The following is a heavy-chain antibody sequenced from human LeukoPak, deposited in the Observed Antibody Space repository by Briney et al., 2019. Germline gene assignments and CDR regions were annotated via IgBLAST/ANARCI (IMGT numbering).Heavy chain of an antibody. J-gene: IGHJ4*02. V-gene: IGHV1-2*06. CDR1: GYTFTGYY. CDR2: INPNSAGA. CDR3: VRGGSNYRHSLSGDDDY. D-gene: IGHD1-26*01. Sequence: ASVKVSCKASGYTFTGYYIHWVRQAPGQGLEWMGRINPNSAGANFAQKFQGRVTMTRDTSINTVYMELSNMRSDDTAVYYCVRGGSNYRHSLSGDDDYWGQGTLVTVSS.